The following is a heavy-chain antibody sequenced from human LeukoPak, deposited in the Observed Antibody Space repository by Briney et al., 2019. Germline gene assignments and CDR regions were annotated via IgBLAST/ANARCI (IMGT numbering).Heavy chain of an antibody. V-gene: IGHV4-30-4*08. J-gene: IGHJ4*02. CDR3: AGDAYYYDSSGYSPYFDY. Sequence: PSQTLSLTCTVSGGSISSGDYYWSWIRQPPGKGLEWIGYIYYSGSTYYNPSLKSRVTISVDTSKNQFSLKLSSVTAADTAVYYCAGDAYYYDSSGYSPYFDYWGQGTLVTVSS. CDR2: IYYSGST. D-gene: IGHD3-22*01. CDR1: GGSISSGDYY.